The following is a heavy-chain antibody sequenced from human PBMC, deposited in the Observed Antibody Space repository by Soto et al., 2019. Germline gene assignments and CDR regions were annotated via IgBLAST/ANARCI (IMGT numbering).Heavy chain of an antibody. D-gene: IGHD6-13*01. Sequence: EVQLVESGGGLVQPGGSLKLSCAASGFTFSGSAMHWVRQASGKGLEWVGRIRSKANSYAPAYAASVKGRFTISRDDSKDTDSLQMNSLKTEDTAVYYCTRSPGYSSSWYCWTIPEKDTADPHIFDPWGQGNLVTVSS. CDR1: GFTFSGSA. J-gene: IGHJ5*02. V-gene: IGHV3-73*02. CDR3: TRSPGYSSSWYCWTIPEKDTADPHIFDP. CDR2: IRSKANSYAP.